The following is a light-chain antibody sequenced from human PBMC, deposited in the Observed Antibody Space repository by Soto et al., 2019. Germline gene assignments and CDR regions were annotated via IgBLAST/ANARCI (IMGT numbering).Light chain of an antibody. Sequence: ENVLTQSPATLSLSPGERATLSCRASQTVSSYLTWYQQRPGQAPRLLIYGASMRATGIPDRFSGSGSGTDFTLTISRLEPEDFALYYCQQYGNSPITFGQGTRLEIK. CDR3: QQYGNSPIT. J-gene: IGKJ5*01. CDR1: QTVSSY. CDR2: GAS. V-gene: IGKV3-20*01.